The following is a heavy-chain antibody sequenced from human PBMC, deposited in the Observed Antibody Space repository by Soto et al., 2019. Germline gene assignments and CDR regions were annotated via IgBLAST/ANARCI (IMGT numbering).Heavy chain of an antibody. CDR1: GFTFSSYA. Sequence: PGGSLRLSCAASGFTFSSYAMHWVRQAPGKGLEWVAVISYDGSNKYYADSVKGRFTISRDNSKNTLYLQMNSLRAEDTAVYYCARGLGGRGYSYGHYYYYYGMDVWGQGTTVTVSS. D-gene: IGHD5-18*01. J-gene: IGHJ6*02. CDR3: ARGLGGRGYSYGHYYYYYGMDV. CDR2: ISYDGSNK. V-gene: IGHV3-30-3*01.